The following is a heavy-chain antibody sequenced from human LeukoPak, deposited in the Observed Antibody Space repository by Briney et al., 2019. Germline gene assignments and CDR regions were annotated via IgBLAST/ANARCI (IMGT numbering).Heavy chain of an antibody. Sequence: GASVKVSCKASGGTFSSYAISWVRQAPGQGLEWMGGINPIFGTANYAQKFQGRVTITTDESTSTAYMELSSLRSEDTAVYYCASYYYDSSGYYSAFDIWGQGTMVTVSS. CDR2: INPIFGTA. J-gene: IGHJ3*02. V-gene: IGHV1-69*05. D-gene: IGHD3-22*01. CDR3: ASYYYDSSGYYSAFDI. CDR1: GGTFSSYA.